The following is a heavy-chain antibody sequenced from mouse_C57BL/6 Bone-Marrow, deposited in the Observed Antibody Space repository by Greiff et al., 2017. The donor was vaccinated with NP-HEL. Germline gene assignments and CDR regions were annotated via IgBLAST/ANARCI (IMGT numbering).Heavy chain of an antibody. Sequence: QVQLKHSGPELVKPGASVKISCKASGYAFSSSWMNWVKQRPGKGLEWIGRIYPGDGDTNYNGKFKGKATLTADKSSSTAYMQLSSLTSEDSAVYFCARSGDYGDYFDYWGQGTTLTVSS. V-gene: IGHV1-82*01. CDR1: GYAFSSSW. CDR3: ARSGDYGDYFDY. CDR2: IYPGDGDT. J-gene: IGHJ2*01. D-gene: IGHD1-1*01.